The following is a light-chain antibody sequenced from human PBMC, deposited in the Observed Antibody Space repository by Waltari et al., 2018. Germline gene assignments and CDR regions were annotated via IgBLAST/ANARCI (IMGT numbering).Light chain of an antibody. V-gene: IGKV3-20*01. CDR3: QQYGSLPYT. J-gene: IGKJ2*01. CDR1: LSVSSSY. Sequence: EIVLTQSPGTLSLSPGERATLSCRASLSVSSSYFAWYQQKPGQAPRLLLYGASNRATGIPDRFSGRASGTDFTLTISSLESEDFAVEHCQQYGSLPYTFGQGTKLEIK. CDR2: GAS.